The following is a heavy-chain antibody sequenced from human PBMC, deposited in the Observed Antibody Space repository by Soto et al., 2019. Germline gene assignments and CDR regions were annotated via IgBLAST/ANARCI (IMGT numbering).Heavy chain of an antibody. Sequence: GESLKISCKGSVYSFAAYWIGWVRQMPGKGREWMGIIYPADSATRYSPSFQGQVTISVDKSISTAYLQWSSLKASDTAMYYCARLGLQSFGFFDYWGQGTLVTVSS. CDR3: ARLGLQSFGFFDY. J-gene: IGHJ4*02. CDR1: VYSFAAYW. D-gene: IGHD3-16*01. CDR2: IYPADSAT. V-gene: IGHV5-51*03.